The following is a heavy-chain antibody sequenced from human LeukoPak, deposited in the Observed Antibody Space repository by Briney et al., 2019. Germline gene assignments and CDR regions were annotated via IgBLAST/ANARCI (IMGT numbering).Heavy chain of an antibody. CDR1: GFTFSSYE. D-gene: IGHD6-19*01. V-gene: IGHV3-48*03. Sequence: PGGTLRLSCAASGFTFSSYEMNWVRQAPGKGLEWVSYISSSGSTIYYADFVKGRFTISRDNAKNSLYLQMNSLRAEDTAVYYCAKDRVAVAGTGHYFDYWGQGTLVTVSS. J-gene: IGHJ4*02. CDR2: ISSSGSTI. CDR3: AKDRVAVAGTGHYFDY.